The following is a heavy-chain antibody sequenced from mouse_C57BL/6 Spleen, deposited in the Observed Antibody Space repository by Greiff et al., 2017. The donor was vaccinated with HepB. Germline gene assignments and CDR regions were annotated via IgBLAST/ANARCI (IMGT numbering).Heavy chain of an antibody. J-gene: IGHJ2*01. Sequence: QVQLQQPGAELVKPGASVKLSCKASGYTFTSYWMHWVKQRPGRGLEWIGRIDPNSGGTKYNEKFKCKATLTVDKPSSTAYMQLSSLTSEDSAVYYCARPFYDFFDYWGQGTTLRVSS. CDR2: IDPNSGGT. V-gene: IGHV1-72*01. D-gene: IGHD2-3*01. CDR3: ARPFYDFFDY. CDR1: GYTFTSYW.